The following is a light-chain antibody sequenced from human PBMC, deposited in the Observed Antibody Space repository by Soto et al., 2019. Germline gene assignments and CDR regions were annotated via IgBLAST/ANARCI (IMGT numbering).Light chain of an antibody. Sequence: GDRVTITCRAGQGVSSHLAWHQQKPGKAPKLLIYEVSTLQCGVPSRFSGSGSGTDFTLTISSLQPEDFATYYCQHLNGYPITFGQGTRLEIK. V-gene: IGKV1-9*01. J-gene: IGKJ5*01. CDR2: EVS. CDR1: QGVSSH. CDR3: QHLNGYPIT.